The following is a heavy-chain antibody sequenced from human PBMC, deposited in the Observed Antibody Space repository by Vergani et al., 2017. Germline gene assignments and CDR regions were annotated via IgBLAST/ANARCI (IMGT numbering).Heavy chain of an antibody. V-gene: IGHV3-30*03. D-gene: IGHD3-10*01. J-gene: IGHJ4*02. CDR1: GFTFSSYG. CDR2: ISYDGSNK. Sequence: QVQLVESGGGVVQPGRSLRLSCAASGFTFSSYGMHWVRQAPGKGLEWVAVISYDGSNKYYADSVKGRFTISRDNSKNTLYLQMNSLRAEDTAVYYCARGGPLLWFGGDSRGYYFDYWGQGTLVTVSS. CDR3: ARGGPLLWFGGDSRGYYFDY.